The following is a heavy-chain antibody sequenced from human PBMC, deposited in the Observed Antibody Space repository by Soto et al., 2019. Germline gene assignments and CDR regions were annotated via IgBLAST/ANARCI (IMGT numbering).Heavy chain of an antibody. J-gene: IGHJ3*02. CDR2: VNGANGVT. CDR3: AMINSGTHRYAAFDM. CDR1: GYTFNADA. D-gene: IGHD1-26*01. V-gene: IGHV1-3*01. Sequence: QVQLVQSGAEVKPPGASVKVSCRTSGYTFNADALHWVRQAPGQGLERMGWVNGANGVTKFSQKFQGRVTITRDTFATTAYMELSSLRSEDTAVYFCAMINSGTHRYAAFDMWGQGTTVTVAS.